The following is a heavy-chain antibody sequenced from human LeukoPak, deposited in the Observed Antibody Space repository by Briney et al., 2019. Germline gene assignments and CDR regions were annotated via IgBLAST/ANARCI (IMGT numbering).Heavy chain of an antibody. CDR3: ARAFQYYFDY. Sequence: GGSLRLSCAASGFTFSSYAMSWVRQAPWKGLEWVSVISSTGGITHYADSVKGRFTISRDNAKNSLYLQMNSLRAEDTAVYYCARAFQYYFDYWGQGTLVTVSS. CDR1: GFTFSSYA. CDR2: ISSTGGIT. V-gene: IGHV3-23*01. J-gene: IGHJ4*02. D-gene: IGHD2/OR15-2a*01.